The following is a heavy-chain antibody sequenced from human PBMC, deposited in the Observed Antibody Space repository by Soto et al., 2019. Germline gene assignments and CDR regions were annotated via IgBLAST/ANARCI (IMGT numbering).Heavy chain of an antibody. CDR3: ARYGSGSSVWFDP. D-gene: IGHD3-10*01. V-gene: IGHV4-59*01. Sequence: SETLSLTCTVSGGSISSYYGSWIRQPPGKGLEWIGYIYYSGSTNYNPSLKSRVTISVDTSKNQFSLKLSSVTAADTAVYYCARYGSGSSVWFDPWGQGTLVTVSS. J-gene: IGHJ5*02. CDR1: GGSISSYY. CDR2: IYYSGST.